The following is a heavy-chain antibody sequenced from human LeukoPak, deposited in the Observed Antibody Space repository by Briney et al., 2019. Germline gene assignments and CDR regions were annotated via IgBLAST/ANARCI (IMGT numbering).Heavy chain of an antibody. Sequence: ASVKVSCKASGYSFTTYLIHWVRQAPGQGLEWLGEINTSSGGAAYAPEFQGRVTMTRDTSTSTAYMELRSLRSEDTAVYFCARDAAKGRPDSFDIWGQGTLVTVSS. V-gene: IGHV1-46*01. CDR1: GYSFTTYL. J-gene: IGHJ3*02. CDR2: INTSSGGA. CDR3: ARDAAKGRPDSFDI. D-gene: IGHD6-13*01.